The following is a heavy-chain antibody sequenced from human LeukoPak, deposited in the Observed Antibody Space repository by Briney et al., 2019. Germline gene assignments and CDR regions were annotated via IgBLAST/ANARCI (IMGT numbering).Heavy chain of an antibody. D-gene: IGHD3-22*01. Sequence: EGSLRLSCAASGFTFSSYEMNWVRQAPGKGLEWVSYISSSGSTIYYADSVKGRFTISRDNAKNSLYLQMNSLRAEDTAVYYCASQGLRGDSSGYYYHYYYGMDVWGQGTTVTVSS. J-gene: IGHJ6*02. CDR1: GFTFSSYE. CDR3: ASQGLRGDSSGYYYHYYYGMDV. CDR2: ISSSGSTI. V-gene: IGHV3-48*03.